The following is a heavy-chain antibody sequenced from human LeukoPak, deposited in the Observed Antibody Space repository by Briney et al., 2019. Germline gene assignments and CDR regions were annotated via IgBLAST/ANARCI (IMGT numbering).Heavy chain of an antibody. V-gene: IGHV3-7*01. Sequence: GGSLRLSCSASGFTFSNYWMTWVRQAPGKGLEWVSNIKQDGSEKYYVDSVKGRFTISRDNAKNSLYLQMNSLRAEDTAVYYCARAVVSAIIDYWGQGTLVTVSS. CDR3: ARAVVSAIIDY. J-gene: IGHJ4*02. D-gene: IGHD2-21*01. CDR2: IKQDGSEK. CDR1: GFTFSNYW.